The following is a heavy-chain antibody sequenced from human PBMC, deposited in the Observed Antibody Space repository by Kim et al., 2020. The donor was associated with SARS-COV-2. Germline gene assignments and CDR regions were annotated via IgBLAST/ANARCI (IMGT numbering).Heavy chain of an antibody. CDR2: ISRSSSTI. J-gene: IGHJ3*01. V-gene: IGHV3-11*01. Sequence: GGSLRLSCAASGFPFSDYYMSWIRQAPGKGLEWISYISRSSSTIYYADSVKGRFTISRDNAKNSLYLQMNSLRAEDTAVYFCARGEEGYHILTGYYIGALHVWGQGTMVTVSS. CDR3: ARGEEGYHILTGYYIGALHV. D-gene: IGHD3-9*01. CDR1: GFPFSDYY.